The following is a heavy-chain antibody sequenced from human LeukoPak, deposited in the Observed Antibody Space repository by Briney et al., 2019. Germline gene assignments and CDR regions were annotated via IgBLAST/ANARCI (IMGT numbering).Heavy chain of an antibody. V-gene: IGHV3-21*01. CDR2: ISSSSSYI. CDR1: GFTFSSYS. CDR3: ARDSVSTVRYYDSPTQGPFDY. D-gene: IGHD3-22*01. J-gene: IGHJ4*02. Sequence: PGRSLRLSCAASGFTFSSYSMNWVRQAPGKGLEWVSSISSSSSYIYYADSVKGRFTISRDNAKNSLYLQMNSLRAEDTAVYYCARDSVSTVRYYDSPTQGPFDYWGQGTLVTVSS.